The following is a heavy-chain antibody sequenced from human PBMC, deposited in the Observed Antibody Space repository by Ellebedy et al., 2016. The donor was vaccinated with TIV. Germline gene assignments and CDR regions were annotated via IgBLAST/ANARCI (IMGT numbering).Heavy chain of an antibody. V-gene: IGHV4-34*01. D-gene: IGHD6-25*01. CDR3: ARGLVAAKF. CDR2: INHSGST. Sequence: SETLSLTCAVYGGSFSGYYWSWIRQPPGKGLEWIGEINHSGSTNYNPSLKSRVTISVDTSKNQFSLNLSSVTAAETAVYYCARGLVAAKFWGQGTLVTVSS. CDR1: GGSFSGYY. J-gene: IGHJ4*02.